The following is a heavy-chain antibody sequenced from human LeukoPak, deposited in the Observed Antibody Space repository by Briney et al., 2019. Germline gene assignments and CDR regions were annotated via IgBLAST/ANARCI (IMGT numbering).Heavy chain of an antibody. V-gene: IGHV3-30*04. D-gene: IGHD2/OR15-2a*01. J-gene: IGHJ4*02. CDR2: ISNDGNNK. CDR3: ATYRQVLLPFES. CDR1: GFSFSDYT. Sequence: GGSLRLSCAASGFSFSDYTMHWVRQAPGKGLEWVAFISNDGNNKYSADAVKGRFTISRDNSKSTLSLQMNSLRAEDTAIYYCATYRQVLLPFESWGQGTLVTVSS.